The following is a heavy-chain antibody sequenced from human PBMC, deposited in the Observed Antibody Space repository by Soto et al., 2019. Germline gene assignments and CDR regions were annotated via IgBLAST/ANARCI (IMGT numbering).Heavy chain of an antibody. CDR2: INHSGST. CDR1: GGSFSGYY. V-gene: IGHV4-34*01. D-gene: IGHD2-15*01. Sequence: QVQLQQWGAGLLKHSETLSLTCAVYGGSFSGYYWSWIRQPPGKGLEWIGEINHSGSTNYNPSLKSRVTISVDTSKNQFSLKLSSVTAADTAVYYCARGQDIVVVVAATQDAFDIWGQGTMVTVSS. J-gene: IGHJ3*02. CDR3: ARGQDIVVVVAATQDAFDI.